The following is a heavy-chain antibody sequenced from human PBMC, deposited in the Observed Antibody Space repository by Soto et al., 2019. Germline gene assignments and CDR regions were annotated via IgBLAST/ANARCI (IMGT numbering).Heavy chain of an antibody. CDR3: ARVSSSWYYDAFDI. V-gene: IGHV1-2*04. Sequence: ASVKVSCKASGYTFTGYYMHWVRQAPGQGLEWMGWINPNSGGTNYAQKFQGWVTMTRDTSISTAYMELSRLRSDDTAVYYCARVSSSWYYDAFDIWGQGTMVTVSS. J-gene: IGHJ3*02. CDR1: GYTFTGYY. D-gene: IGHD6-13*01. CDR2: INPNSGGT.